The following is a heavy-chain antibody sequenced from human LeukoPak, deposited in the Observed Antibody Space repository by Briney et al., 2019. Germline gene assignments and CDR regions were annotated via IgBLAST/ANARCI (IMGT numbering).Heavy chain of an antibody. Sequence: ASVKVSCKASGYTFTSYGISWVRQAPGQGLEWMGWISAYNGNTNYAQKLQGRVTMTTDTSTSTAYMELRSLRSDDTAVYYCAGLYSNYSTYYYYYMDVWGKGTTVTVSS. V-gene: IGHV1-18*01. D-gene: IGHD4-11*01. CDR3: AGLYSNYSTYYYYYMDV. J-gene: IGHJ6*03. CDR1: GYTFTSYG. CDR2: ISAYNGNT.